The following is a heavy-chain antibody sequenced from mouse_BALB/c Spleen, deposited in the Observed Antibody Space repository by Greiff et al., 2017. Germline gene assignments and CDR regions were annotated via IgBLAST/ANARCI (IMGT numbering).Heavy chain of an antibody. CDR2: IDPENGNT. CDR1: GFNIKDYY. V-gene: IGHV14-1*02. CDR3: ASLVPDYRAWFAY. J-gene: IGHJ3*01. D-gene: IGHD2-4*01. Sequence: VQLQQSGAELVRPGALVKLSCKASGFNIKDYYMHWVKQRPEQGLEWIGWIDPENGNTIYDPKFQGKASITADTSSNTAYLQLSSLTSEDTAVYYCASLVPDYRAWFAYWGQGTLVTVSA.